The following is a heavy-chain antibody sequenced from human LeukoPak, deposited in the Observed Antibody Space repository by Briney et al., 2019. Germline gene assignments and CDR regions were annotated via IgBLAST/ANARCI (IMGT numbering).Heavy chain of an antibody. Sequence: ASVKVSCKASGYKFTSYDFNWVRQATGQGLEWMGWMNPNSGGTNYAQKFQGRVTMTRDTSISTAYMELSRLRSDDTAVYYCARAMAAPDAFDIWGQGTMVTVSS. CDR2: MNPNSGGT. CDR1: GYKFTSYD. CDR3: ARAMAAPDAFDI. D-gene: IGHD2-8*01. J-gene: IGHJ3*02. V-gene: IGHV1-2*02.